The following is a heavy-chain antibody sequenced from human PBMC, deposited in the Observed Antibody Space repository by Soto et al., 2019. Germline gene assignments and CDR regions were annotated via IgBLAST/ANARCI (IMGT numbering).Heavy chain of an antibody. CDR3: ATSFRYFDN. J-gene: IGHJ4*02. D-gene: IGHD3-9*01. CDR1: GFTPTTTP. Sequence: AGGSLSLSCAGSGFTPTTTPLSWVRQPPGKGLEWVTTISGTASRTYYVDSVKGRFFISRDNSKNTVTLQMNNLILDDTAVYDCATSFRYFDNWGKGNRVT. V-gene: IGHV3-23*01. CDR2: ISGTASRT.